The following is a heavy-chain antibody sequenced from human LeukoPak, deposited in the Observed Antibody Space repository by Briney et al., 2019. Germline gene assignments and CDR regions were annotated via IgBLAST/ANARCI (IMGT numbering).Heavy chain of an antibody. J-gene: IGHJ5*02. CDR1: GYSISSGYY. Sequence: SETLSLTCTVSGYSISSGYYWGWIRQPPGKGLEWIGSIYHSGSTYYNPSLKSRVTMSVDTSKNQFSLKLSSVTAADTAVYYCARGLRFYGSGNILRNWFDPWGQGTLVTVSS. D-gene: IGHD3-10*01. CDR3: ARGLRFYGSGNILRNWFDP. CDR2: IYHSGST. V-gene: IGHV4-38-2*02.